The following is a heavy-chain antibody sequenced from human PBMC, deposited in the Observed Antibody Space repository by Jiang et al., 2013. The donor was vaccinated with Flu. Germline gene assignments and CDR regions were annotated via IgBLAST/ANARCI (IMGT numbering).Heavy chain of an antibody. V-gene: IGHV2-70*04. Sequence: KPTQTLTLTSTFSGFSLSTSGMRVSWIRQPPGKALEWLARIDWDDDKFYSTSLKTRLTISKDTSKNQVVLTMTNMDPVDTATYYCARIGEWFGEPDVWGQGTTVTVSS. J-gene: IGHJ6*02. D-gene: IGHD3-10*01. CDR3: ARIGEWFGEPDV. CDR1: GFSLSTSGMR. CDR2: IDWDDDK.